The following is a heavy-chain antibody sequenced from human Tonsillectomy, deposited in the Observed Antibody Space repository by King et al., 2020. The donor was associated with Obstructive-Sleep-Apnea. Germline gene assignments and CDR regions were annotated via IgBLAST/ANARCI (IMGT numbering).Heavy chain of an antibody. V-gene: IGHV3-23*01. D-gene: IGHD3-16*01. CDR2: ITGRGGNT. CDR3: AKCDTYFFYAPLGEGYHLDY. Sequence: VQLQESGGGLVEPGGSLRLSCAASGFIFRDYAMAWVRQAPGKGLEWVSGITGRGGNTYQADSVKGRFTISRDNSKNTLYLQMNRLRAEDTAVYYCAKCDTYFFYAPLGEGYHLDYWGQGTLVTVSS. J-gene: IGHJ4*02. CDR1: GFIFRDYA.